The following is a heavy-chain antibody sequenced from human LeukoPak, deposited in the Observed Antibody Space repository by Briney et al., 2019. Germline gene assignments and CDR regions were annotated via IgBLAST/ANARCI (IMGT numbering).Heavy chain of an antibody. Sequence: GASVKVSCKASGYTFTTYDINWVRQATGHGLEWMGWMNPNSGNTGYAQRFQGRVTMTKNTSISTAYMELSSLRSEDTAVYYCARAGRDGKKDAFDIWGQGTIVSASS. V-gene: IGHV1-8*01. CDR1: GYTFTTYD. J-gene: IGHJ3*02. CDR3: ARAGRDGKKDAFDI. CDR2: MNPNSGNT. D-gene: IGHD5-24*01.